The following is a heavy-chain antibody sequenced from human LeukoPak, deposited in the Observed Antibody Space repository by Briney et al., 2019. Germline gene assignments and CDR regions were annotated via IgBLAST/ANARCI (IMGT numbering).Heavy chain of an antibody. V-gene: IGHV3-23*01. Sequence: GGSLRLSCAASGFTFSSNYMSWVRQAPGKGLEWVAIITATGDTAYYADSVKGRFTISRDNSRNTVYMQMDSLRAEDTAIYYCAGDRNSDWYSPLDYWGQGSQVTVSP. J-gene: IGHJ4*02. D-gene: IGHD6-19*01. CDR3: AGDRNSDWYSPLDY. CDR2: ITATGDTA. CDR1: GFTFSSNY.